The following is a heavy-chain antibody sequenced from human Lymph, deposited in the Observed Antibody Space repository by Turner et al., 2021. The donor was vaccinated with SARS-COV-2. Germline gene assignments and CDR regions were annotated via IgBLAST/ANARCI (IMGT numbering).Heavy chain of an antibody. Sequence: ESGPGLVKPSQTLSLTCTVSGGPISSGGYYWSWSRQHPGKGLEWIGYIYYSGSTDHNSSLNSRVTISVDTSKNQFSLKLSSVTAADTAEYYSAGVRSGAGFWYFDVWGRGTLVTVSS. D-gene: IGHD1-26*01. CDR3: AGVRSGAGFWYFDV. J-gene: IGHJ2*01. V-gene: IGHV4-31*03. CDR2: IYYSGST. CDR1: GGPISSGGYY.